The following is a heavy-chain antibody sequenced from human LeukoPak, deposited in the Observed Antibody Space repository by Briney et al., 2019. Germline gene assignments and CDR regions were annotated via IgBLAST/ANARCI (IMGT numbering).Heavy chain of an antibody. J-gene: IGHJ5*02. V-gene: IGHV1-69*13. CDR1: GGTFSSYA. D-gene: IGHD3-22*01. CDR3: ASGHYYDSSGYDPGWFDP. Sequence: ASVKVSFKASGGTFSSYAISWVRQAPGQGLEWMGGIIPIFGTANYAQKFQGRVTITADESTSTAYMELSSLRSEDTAVYYCASGHYYDSSGYDPGWFDPWGQGTLVTVSS. CDR2: IIPIFGTA.